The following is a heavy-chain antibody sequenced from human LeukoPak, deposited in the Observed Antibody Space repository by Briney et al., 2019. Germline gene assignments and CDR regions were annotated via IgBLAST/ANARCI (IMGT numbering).Heavy chain of an antibody. CDR3: TRGAAGSEDWLWGEN. CDR2: IRSKAYGGTT. D-gene: IGHD3/OR15-3a*01. J-gene: IGHJ4*02. CDR1: GFTFGDYA. V-gene: IGHV3-49*04. Sequence: PGRSLRLSCTVSGFTFGDYAMSWVRQAPGKGLEWVGFIRSKAYGGTTEYAASVKGRFTISRDDSKSIAYLQMNSLKTEDTAVYYCTRGAAGSEDWLWGENSGQGTLVTVFS.